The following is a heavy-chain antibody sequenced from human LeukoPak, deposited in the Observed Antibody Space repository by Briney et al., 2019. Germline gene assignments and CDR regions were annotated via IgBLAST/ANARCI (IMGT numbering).Heavy chain of an antibody. CDR1: SFSFKDYY. Sequence: GESLRLSCAASSFSFKDYYMRWVRQAPGKGLEWVEDISSSGNAVNYVGSVKGRFTVSRDNAKTSLFLQMSSLRAEDPAVYYCARSTTSDAFDIWGQGTMVTVSS. D-gene: IGHD4-17*01. CDR3: ARSTTSDAFDI. CDR2: ISSSGNAV. J-gene: IGHJ3*02. V-gene: IGHV3-11*01.